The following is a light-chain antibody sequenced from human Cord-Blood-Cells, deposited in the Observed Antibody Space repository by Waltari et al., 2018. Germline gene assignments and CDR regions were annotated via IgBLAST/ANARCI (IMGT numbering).Light chain of an antibody. V-gene: IGKV3-15*01. J-gene: IGKJ2*01. CDR2: GAS. CDR1: QSGSSN. CDR3: QQYNNWPPVT. Sequence: EIVMTQSPATLSVSPGARATLSCMASQSGSSNLAWYQQKPGQAPRLLIYGASTRATGIPARFSGSGSGTEFTLTISSLQSEDFAVYYCQQYNNWPPVTFGQGTKLEIK.